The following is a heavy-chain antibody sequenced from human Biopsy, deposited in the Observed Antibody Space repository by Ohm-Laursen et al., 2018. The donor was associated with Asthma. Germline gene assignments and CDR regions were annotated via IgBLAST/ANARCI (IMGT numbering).Heavy chain of an antibody. V-gene: IGHV3-53*01. CDR1: GFTFGDYW. CDR2: IYSGGTS. D-gene: IGHD6-19*01. Sequence: SLRLSCSAASGFTFGDYWMSWVRQVPGKGLEWVSVIYSGGTSHTADSVRGRFTISRDFSKNTLHLQMHSLRVEDTAVYYCARGDSSGWSHYYFDYWGQGTLVTVPS. CDR3: ARGDSSGWSHYYFDY. J-gene: IGHJ4*02.